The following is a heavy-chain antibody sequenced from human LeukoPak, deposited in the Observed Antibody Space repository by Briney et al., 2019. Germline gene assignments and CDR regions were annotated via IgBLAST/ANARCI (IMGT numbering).Heavy chain of an antibody. CDR1: GDSVSSNSAA. V-gene: IGHV6-1*01. CDR3: ARAPTDIVEATLSFDY. CDR2: TYYRSKWYN. D-gene: IGHD1-26*01. J-gene: IGHJ4*02. Sequence: SQTLSLTCAISGDSVSSNSAAWNWIRQSPSRGLEWLGRTYYRSKWYNDYAVSVKSRITINPDTSKNQFSLQLNSVTPEDTAVYYCARAPTDIVEATLSFDYWGQGTLVTVSS.